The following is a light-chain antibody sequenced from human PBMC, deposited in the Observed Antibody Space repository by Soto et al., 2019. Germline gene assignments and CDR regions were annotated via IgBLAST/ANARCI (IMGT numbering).Light chain of an antibody. CDR1: QSDSSW. V-gene: IGKV1-5*01. CDR3: QQYNSYFLT. Sequence: DIQMTQSPSTLSASVGDRVTITCRASQSDSSWLAWYQQKPGKAPKLLIYDPSSLESGISPSFSGSGLRTELALAISSLQPDDSATYHCQQYNSYFLTFGGGTKVEIK. J-gene: IGKJ4*01. CDR2: DPS.